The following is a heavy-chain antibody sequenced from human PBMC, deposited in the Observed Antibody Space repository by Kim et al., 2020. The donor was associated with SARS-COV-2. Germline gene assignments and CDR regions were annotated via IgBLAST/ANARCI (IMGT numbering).Heavy chain of an antibody. J-gene: IGHJ6*01. Sequence: SETLSLTCTVSGGSISSYYWSWIRQPPGKGLEWIGYIYYSGSTNYNPSSKSRATISEDTPKNHFPRSLSSVTARDTAGISFASNGAAAVPHYYYGLAAGG. CDR2: IYYSGST. V-gene: IGHV4-59*01. CDR1: GGSISSYY. D-gene: IGHD6-13*01. CDR3: ASNGAAAVPHYYYGLAA.